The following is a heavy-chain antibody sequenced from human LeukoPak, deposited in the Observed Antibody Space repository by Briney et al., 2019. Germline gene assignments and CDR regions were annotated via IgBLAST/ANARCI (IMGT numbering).Heavy chain of an antibody. CDR2: ISSSSSTI. J-gene: IGHJ3*02. CDR1: GFTFSSYS. CDR3: ASTVPLDAFDI. Sequence: GGSLRLSCAASGFTFSSYSMNWVRQAPGKGLEWVSYISSSSSTIYYADSVKGRFTISRDNAKNSLYLQMNSPRAEDTAVYYCASTVPLDAFDIWGQGTMVTVSS. V-gene: IGHV3-48*01. D-gene: IGHD4-17*01.